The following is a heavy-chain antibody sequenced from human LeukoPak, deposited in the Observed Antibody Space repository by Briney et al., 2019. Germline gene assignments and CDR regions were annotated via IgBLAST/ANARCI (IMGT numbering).Heavy chain of an antibody. J-gene: IGHJ4*02. Sequence: PGGSLRLSCAASGFTFSSYAMSWVRQAPGKGLEWVAVIWYDGSNKYYADSVKGRFTISRDNSKNTLYLQMNSLRAEDTAVYYCAKTRSSSGWTGTFDYWGQGTLVTVSS. V-gene: IGHV3-33*06. CDR1: GFTFSSYA. D-gene: IGHD6-19*01. CDR3: AKTRSSSGWTGTFDY. CDR2: IWYDGSNK.